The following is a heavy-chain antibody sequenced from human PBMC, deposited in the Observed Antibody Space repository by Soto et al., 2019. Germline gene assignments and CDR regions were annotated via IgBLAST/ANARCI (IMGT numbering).Heavy chain of an antibody. CDR3: ARRCSSTSCRPARGAFDI. D-gene: IGHD2-2*01. J-gene: IGHJ3*02. CDR1: GYTFTGYY. Sequence: ASVKVSCKASGYTFTGYYMHWVRQAPGQGLEWMGWMNPNSGNTGYAQKFQGRVTMTRNTSISTAYMELSSLRSEDTAVYYCARRCSSTSCRPARGAFDIWGQGTMVT. V-gene: IGHV1-8*02. CDR2: MNPNSGNT.